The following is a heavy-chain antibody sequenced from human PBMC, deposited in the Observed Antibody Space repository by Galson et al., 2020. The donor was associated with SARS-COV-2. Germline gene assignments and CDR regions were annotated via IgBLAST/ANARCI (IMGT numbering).Heavy chain of an antibody. Sequence: ASVNVSCKPSRYTLIHYDITWVRQAPGQGLEWMGWISPYNGDTNYAEKIQGRVTMTADTSTTTAHMELRNLRPDDTALYYCATGHLGDLDFWGQGTLVTVSS. CDR2: ISPYNGDT. CDR3: ATGHLGDLDF. V-gene: IGHV1-18*01. J-gene: IGHJ4*02. CDR1: RYTLIHYD.